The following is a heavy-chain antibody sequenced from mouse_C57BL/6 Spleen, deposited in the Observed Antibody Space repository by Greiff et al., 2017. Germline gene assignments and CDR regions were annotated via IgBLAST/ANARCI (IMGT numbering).Heavy chain of an antibody. CDR2: IDPSDSYT. V-gene: IGHV1-59*01. J-gene: IGHJ1*03. CDR3: ARECYDYDEGYWYFDV. Sequence: QVQLQQPGAELVRPGTSVKLSCKASGYTFTSYWMHWVKQRPGQGLEWIGVIDPSDSYTNYNQKFKGKATLTVDTSSSTAYMQLSSLTSEDSAVYYCARECYDYDEGYWYFDVWGTGTTVTVSS. D-gene: IGHD2-4*01. CDR1: GYTFTSYW.